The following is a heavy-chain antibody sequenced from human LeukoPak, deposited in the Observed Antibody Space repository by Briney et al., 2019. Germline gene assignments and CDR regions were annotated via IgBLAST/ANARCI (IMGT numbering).Heavy chain of an antibody. J-gene: IGHJ4*02. Sequence: SETLSLTCTVSGDSISSSDYYWAWIRQPPGKGLEWIGYIYYSGSTNYNPSLKSRVTISVDTSKNQFSLKLSSVTAADTAVYYCARDRSSRYWGQGTLVTVSS. CDR1: GDSISSSDYY. CDR2: IYYSGST. D-gene: IGHD6-13*01. V-gene: IGHV4-61*08. CDR3: ARDRSSRY.